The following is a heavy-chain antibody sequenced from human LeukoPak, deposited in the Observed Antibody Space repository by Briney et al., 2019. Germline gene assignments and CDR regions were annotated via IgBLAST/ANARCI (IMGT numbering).Heavy chain of an antibody. CDR3: AKVVSGDYGHQFDY. CDR1: GFTFSNYA. D-gene: IGHD4-17*01. CDR2: ITGSGGSP. Sequence: PGGSLRLSCAASGFTFSNYAMTWVRQAPGKGLEWVSAITGSGGSPSYADSVKGRFTISRDNSKNTLYLQMNSLRVEDTAVYYCAKVVSGDYGHQFDYWGQGTLVTVSS. J-gene: IGHJ4*02. V-gene: IGHV3-23*01.